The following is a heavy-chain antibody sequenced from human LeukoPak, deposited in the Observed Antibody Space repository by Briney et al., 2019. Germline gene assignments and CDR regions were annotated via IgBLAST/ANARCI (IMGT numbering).Heavy chain of an antibody. V-gene: IGHV4-59*01. D-gene: IGHD7-27*01. Sequence: SETLSLTCTVSGGSISSYYWNWIRQPPGRGLDWIGYIYYSGSTNYNPFLKSRVTISVDTSKNQFSLKLSSVTAADTAVYYCARVLGTYFDYWGQGTLVTVSS. CDR2: IYYSGST. J-gene: IGHJ4*02. CDR1: GGSISSYY. CDR3: ARVLGTYFDY.